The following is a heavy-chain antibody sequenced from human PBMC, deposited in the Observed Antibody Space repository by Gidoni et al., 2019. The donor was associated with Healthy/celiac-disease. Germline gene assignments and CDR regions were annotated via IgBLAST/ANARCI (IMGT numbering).Heavy chain of an antibody. CDR1: GGTFSSYA. Sequence: QVQLVQSGAEVKKPGSSVKVSCKASGGTFSSYAISWVRQAPGQGLEWMGGIIPIFGTANYAQKFQGRVTITADESTSTAYMELSSLRSEDTAVYYCAREYLSYGDSPDAFDIWGQGTMVTVSS. D-gene: IGHD4-17*01. V-gene: IGHV1-69*01. CDR2: IIPIFGTA. J-gene: IGHJ3*02. CDR3: AREYLSYGDSPDAFDI.